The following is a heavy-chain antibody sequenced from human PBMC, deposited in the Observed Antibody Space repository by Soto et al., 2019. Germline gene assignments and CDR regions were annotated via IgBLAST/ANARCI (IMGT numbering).Heavy chain of an antibody. D-gene: IGHD1-1*01. CDR3: ARDLDPGRGSWAFDI. CDR1: GGSVSSGSYY. Sequence: SETLSLTCTVSGGSVSSGSYYWSWIRQPPGKGLEWIGYIYYSGSTNYNPSLKSRVTISVDTSKNQFSLKLSSVTAADTAVYYCARDLDPGRGSWAFDIWGQGTMVTVSS. V-gene: IGHV4-61*01. CDR2: IYYSGST. J-gene: IGHJ3*02.